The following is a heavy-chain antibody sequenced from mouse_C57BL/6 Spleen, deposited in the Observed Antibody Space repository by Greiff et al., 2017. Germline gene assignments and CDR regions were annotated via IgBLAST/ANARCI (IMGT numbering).Heavy chain of an antibody. CDR2: IYPGDGDT. J-gene: IGHJ2*01. Sequence: QVQLQQSGPELVKPGASVKISCKASGYAFSSSWMNWVKQRPGKGLEWIGRIYPGDGDTNYNGKFKGKATLTADKSSSTAYMQLSSLTSEDSAVYCCARKATVVSFDYWGQGTTLTVSS. CDR3: ARKATVVSFDY. CDR1: GYAFSSSW. V-gene: IGHV1-82*01. D-gene: IGHD2-12*01.